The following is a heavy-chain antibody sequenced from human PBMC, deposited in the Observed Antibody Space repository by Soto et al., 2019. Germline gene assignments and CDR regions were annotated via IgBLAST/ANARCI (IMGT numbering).Heavy chain of an antibody. CDR3: ARDVGPVTIFGEALSGYFDF. D-gene: IGHD3-3*01. Sequence: EVQLVESGGGLVQPGGSLRLSCAVSGFSFGNYWMSWVRQAPGKGLEWLASIKEDGSERYYLDSVKGRFIISRDNAKDSLSLQMNSLRGGDTAFYYCARDVGPVTIFGEALSGYFDFWGQGTLVTVSS. V-gene: IGHV3-7*03. CDR1: GFSFGNYW. CDR2: IKEDGSER. J-gene: IGHJ4*02.